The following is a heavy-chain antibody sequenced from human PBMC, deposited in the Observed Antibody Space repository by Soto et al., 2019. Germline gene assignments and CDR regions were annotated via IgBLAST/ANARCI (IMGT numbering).Heavy chain of an antibody. CDR2: INPNSGGT. J-gene: IGHJ5*02. CDR1: GYTFTGYY. CDR3: ARDHRRRPYNWNYSLSWFDP. D-gene: IGHD1-7*01. V-gene: IGHV1-2*02. Sequence: RASVKVSCKASGYTFTGYYMHWVRQAPGQGLEWMGWINPNSGGTNYAQKFQGRVTMTRDTSISTAYMELSRLRSDDTAVYYCARDHRRRPYNWNYSLSWFDPWGQGTLVTVSS.